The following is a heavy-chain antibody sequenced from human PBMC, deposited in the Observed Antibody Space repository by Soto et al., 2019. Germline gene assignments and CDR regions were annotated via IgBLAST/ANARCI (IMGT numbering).Heavy chain of an antibody. CDR2: IYYSGST. CDR1: GGSISSSSYY. D-gene: IGHD3-10*01. J-gene: IGHJ4*02. CDR3: VLLWFGEEYYFDY. Sequence: QLQLQESGPGLVKPSETLSLTCTVSGGSISSSSYYWGWIRQPPGKGLEWIGSIYYSGSTYYNPALKSRVTRSVDTSKHQFSLKLSSVTAADTAGYYSVLLWFGEEYYFDYWGQGTLVTVAS. V-gene: IGHV4-39*01.